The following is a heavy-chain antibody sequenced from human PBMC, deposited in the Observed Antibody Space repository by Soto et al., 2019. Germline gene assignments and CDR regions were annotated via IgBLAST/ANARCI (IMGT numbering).Heavy chain of an antibody. Sequence: EVQLLESGGGLVQPGGSLRLSCAASGFTVSSHDMSWVRQAPGKGLEWVSVTSADGGSKYYTDPVKGRFTISRDNAKNTLYLQMNTLRAEDTAVYYCAQAIPTCRTLLDYWGQGTLVTVSS. V-gene: IGHV3-23*01. CDR3: AQAIPTCRTLLDY. D-gene: IGHD2-2*02. J-gene: IGHJ4*02. CDR1: GFTVSSHD. CDR2: TSADGGSK.